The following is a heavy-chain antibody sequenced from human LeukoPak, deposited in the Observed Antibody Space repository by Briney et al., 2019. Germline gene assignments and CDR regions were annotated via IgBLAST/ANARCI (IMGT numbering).Heavy chain of an antibody. J-gene: IGHJ4*02. V-gene: IGHV4-39*07. CDR3: ARDGSGWSDY. CDR1: GGSISSISYY. CDR2: IYYSGST. D-gene: IGHD6-19*01. Sequence: SETLSPTCTVFGGSISSISYYWGWIRQPPGKGLEWIGSIYYSGSTYYNPSLKSRVTISVDTSKNQFSLNLSSVTAADTAVYYCARDGSGWSDYWGQGTLVTVSS.